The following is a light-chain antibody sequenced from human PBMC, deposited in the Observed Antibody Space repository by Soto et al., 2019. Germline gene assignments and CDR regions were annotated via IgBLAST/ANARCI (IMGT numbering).Light chain of an antibody. CDR1: QSVSRSF. CDR2: GAS. CDR3: QQYDTSPRT. J-gene: IGKJ2*01. Sequence: EIGLTQSPGTLSLSPGERATLSCRASQSVSRSFLAWYQQKPGQAPRLLIYGASSRPTGIPDRFSGSGSGTDFTLTISRLEPEDSALYYCQQYDTSPRTFGQATKLEI. V-gene: IGKV3-20*01.